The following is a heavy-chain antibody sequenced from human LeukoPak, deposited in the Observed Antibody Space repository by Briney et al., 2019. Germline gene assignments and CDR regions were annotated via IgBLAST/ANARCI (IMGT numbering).Heavy chain of an antibody. CDR2: IYTSGST. J-gene: IGHJ4*02. CDR1: GGSISSYY. CDR3: ASTPAYCGGDCYPPYYFDY. D-gene: IGHD2-21*01. V-gene: IGHV4-4*07. Sequence: SETLSLTCTVSGGSISSYYWSWIRQPAGKGLEWIGRIYTSGSTNYNPSLKSRVTMSVDTSKNQFSLKLSSVTAADTAVYYCASTPAYCGGDCYPPYYFDYWGQGTLVTVSS.